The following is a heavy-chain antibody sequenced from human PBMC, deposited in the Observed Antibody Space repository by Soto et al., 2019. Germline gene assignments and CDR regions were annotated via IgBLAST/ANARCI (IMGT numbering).Heavy chain of an antibody. J-gene: IGHJ6*03. D-gene: IGHD2-15*01. CDR3: ARGDCVGGTCYSLAGSFYYYMDV. Sequence: EVQLVESGGGLVQPGGSLRLSCVASGFTFSNYWVYWVRQAPGEGLVWVSRINNDGSVSSYADSVKGRLTISRDNVKNTLYLLMDSLRAEDTAVYYCARGDCVGGTCYSLAGSFYYYMDVWGKGTTVTVFS. CDR2: INNDGSVS. V-gene: IGHV3-74*01. CDR1: GFTFSNYW.